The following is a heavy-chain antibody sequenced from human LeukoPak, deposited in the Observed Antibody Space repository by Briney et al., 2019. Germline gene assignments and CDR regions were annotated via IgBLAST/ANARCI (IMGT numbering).Heavy chain of an antibody. J-gene: IGHJ3*02. CDR1: GYTFTSYY. Sequence: ASVKVSCKASGYTFTSYYMHWVRQAPGQGLEWMGIINPSGGSTSYAQKLQGRVTMTRDTSTSTVYMELSSLRSEDTAVYYCASKWVTYYYNSSAYHYPTDVFDIWGQGTMVTVSS. V-gene: IGHV1-46*01. CDR3: ASKWVTYYYNSSAYHYPTDVFDI. D-gene: IGHD3-22*01. CDR2: INPSGGST.